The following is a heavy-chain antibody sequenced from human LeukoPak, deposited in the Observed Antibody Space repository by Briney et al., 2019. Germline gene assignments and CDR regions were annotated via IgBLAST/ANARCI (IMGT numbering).Heavy chain of an antibody. CDR1: GFTFSSYS. D-gene: IGHD2-15*01. CDR2: ISGSGGST. J-gene: IGHJ4*02. Sequence: GGSLRLSCAVSGFTFSSYSMSWVRQAPGKGLEWVSAISGSGGSTYYADSVKGRFTISRDNSKNTLYLQMNSLRAEDTAVYYCAKGDWDIVVVVAATVFDYWGQGTLVTVSS. CDR3: AKGDWDIVVVVAATVFDY. V-gene: IGHV3-23*01.